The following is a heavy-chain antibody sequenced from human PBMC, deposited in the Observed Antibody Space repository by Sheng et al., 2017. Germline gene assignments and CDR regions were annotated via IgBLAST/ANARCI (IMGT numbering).Heavy chain of an antibody. CDR2: ISYDGSNK. J-gene: IGHJ4*02. CDR3: ARDSSYYGSGALDY. CDR1: GFTFSSYA. D-gene: IGHD3-10*01. Sequence: QVQLVESGGGVVQPVRSLRLSCAASGFTFSSYAMHWVRQAPGKGLEWVAVISYDGSNKYYADSVKGRFTISRDNSKNTLYLQMNSLRAEDTAVYYCARDSSYYGSGALDYWGQGTLVTVSS. V-gene: IGHV3-30*04.